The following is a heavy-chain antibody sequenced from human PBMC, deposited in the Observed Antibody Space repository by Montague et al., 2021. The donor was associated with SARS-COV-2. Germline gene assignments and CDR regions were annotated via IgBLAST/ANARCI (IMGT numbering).Heavy chain of an antibody. J-gene: IGHJ3*02. CDR1: GGSFNGYY. CDR2: ISDIGST. V-gene: IGHV4-34*01. CDR3: VRERECSGGSCYGPDDDAFDI. Sequence: SETLSLTCAVYGGSFNGYYWNWIRQPPGKGLEWIGEISDIGSTTYNPSLESRLTTSVDRSKSQFSLRLTSVTAADTAVYYCVRERECSGGSCYGPDDDAFDIWGQGTMVTVSS. D-gene: IGHD2-15*01.